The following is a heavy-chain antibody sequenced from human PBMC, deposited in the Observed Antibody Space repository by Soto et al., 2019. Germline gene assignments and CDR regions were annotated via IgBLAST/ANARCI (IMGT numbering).Heavy chain of an antibody. D-gene: IGHD3-3*01. V-gene: IGHV4-4*07. CDR2: IYSSGNT. CDR1: GGTISGYS. J-gene: IGHJ5*02. Sequence: PSETLSLTCSVSGGTISGYSWTWIRQPAGKGLEWIGRIYSSGNTKYNPSLQSRVTMSLDTSNNQFSLRLTSVTAADTAVYYCARGQRFSGWFDPWGQGTLVTVSS. CDR3: ARGQRFSGWFDP.